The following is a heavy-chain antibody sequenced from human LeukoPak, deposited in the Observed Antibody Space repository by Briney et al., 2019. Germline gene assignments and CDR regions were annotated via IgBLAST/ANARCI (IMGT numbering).Heavy chain of an antibody. CDR3: ARGLNWNYDLGWVAP. J-gene: IGHJ5*02. CDR1: GYSFSSCS. CDR2: NSGYNGNT. V-gene: IGHV1-18*01. D-gene: IGHD1-7*01. Sequence: ASVKVSCKASGYSFSSCSISWVRQAPGHGLEGMGWNSGYNGNTNYAQKFQGRVTLTTDTSTSTAYMELRSLRSDDTALYYCARGLNWNYDLGWVAPWGQGTLVAVSS.